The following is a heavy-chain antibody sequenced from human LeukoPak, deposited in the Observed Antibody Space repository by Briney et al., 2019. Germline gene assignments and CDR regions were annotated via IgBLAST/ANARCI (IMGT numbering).Heavy chain of an antibody. D-gene: IGHD6-13*01. V-gene: IGHV3-23*01. J-gene: IGHJ3*01. CDR1: RFTFSFYA. CDR3: AKGRSYSSTRDAFDV. Sequence: GGSLRLSCAASRFTFSFYAMSWVRQAPGKGLEWVSTISGSAGSTYYADSVKGRFTISRDISKNTLYLQMNSLGVEDTALYYCAKGRSYSSTRDAFDVWGQGTMVTISS. CDR2: ISGSAGST.